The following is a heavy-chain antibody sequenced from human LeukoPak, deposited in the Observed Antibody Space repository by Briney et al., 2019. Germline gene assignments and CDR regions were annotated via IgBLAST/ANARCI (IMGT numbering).Heavy chain of an antibody. CDR1: GASISSHY. Sequence: SETLSLTCTVSGASISSHYWSWIRQPLGKGLEWIGYIFYSGSLNYNPALKRRVAISVDTSKDQFSLRLTSVTAADTAVYFCARGGGYSGSSFDYWGQGTLVTVSS. CDR2: IFYSGSL. D-gene: IGHD1-26*01. CDR3: ARGGGYSGSSFDY. J-gene: IGHJ4*02. V-gene: IGHV4-59*11.